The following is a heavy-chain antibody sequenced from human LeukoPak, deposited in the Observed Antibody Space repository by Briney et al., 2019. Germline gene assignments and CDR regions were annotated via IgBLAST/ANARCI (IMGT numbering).Heavy chain of an antibody. CDR1: GGSISSSSYY. D-gene: IGHD2/OR15-2a*01. Sequence: SETLSLTCTVSGGSISSSSYYWGWIRQPPGKGLEWIGSIYYSGSTYYNPSLKSRVTISVDTSKNQFSLKLSSVTAADTAVYYCASLYESNYYYYMDVWGKGTTVTVSS. CDR3: ASLYESNYYYYMDV. J-gene: IGHJ6*03. CDR2: IYYSGST. V-gene: IGHV4-39*07.